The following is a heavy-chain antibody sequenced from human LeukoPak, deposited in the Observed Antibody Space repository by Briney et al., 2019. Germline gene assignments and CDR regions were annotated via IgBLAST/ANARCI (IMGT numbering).Heavy chain of an antibody. V-gene: IGHV1-46*01. CDR1: GYTFTSYY. CDR3: AREGSGWYYYMDV. J-gene: IGHJ6*03. Sequence: GASVKVSFKASGYTFTSYYMHWVRQAPGQGLEWMGIINPSGGSTSYAQKFQGRVTMTRDTSTSTVYMELSSLRSEDTAVYYCAREGSGWYYYMDVWGKGTTVTVSS. CDR2: INPSGGST. D-gene: IGHD6-19*01.